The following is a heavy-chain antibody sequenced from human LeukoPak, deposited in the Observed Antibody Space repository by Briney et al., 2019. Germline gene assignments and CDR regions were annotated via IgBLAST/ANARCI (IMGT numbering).Heavy chain of an antibody. Sequence: SETLSLTCTVSGGSISSYYWGWIRQPPGKGLEWIGSIYYSGSTYYNPSLKSRVTISVDTSKNQFSLKVSSVTAADTAVYYCARRPLAAASMFDPWGQGTLVTVSS. D-gene: IGHD6-13*01. CDR2: IYYSGST. CDR1: GGSISSYY. V-gene: IGHV4-39*01. J-gene: IGHJ5*02. CDR3: ARRPLAAASMFDP.